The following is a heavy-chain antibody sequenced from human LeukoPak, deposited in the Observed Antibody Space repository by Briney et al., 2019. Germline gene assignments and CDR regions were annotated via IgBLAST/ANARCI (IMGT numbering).Heavy chain of an antibody. J-gene: IGHJ4*02. V-gene: IGHV3-23*01. Sequence: PGGSLRLSCAASGFTVSSNYMSWVCQAPGKGLEWVSAISGSGGSTYYADSVKGRFTISRDNSKNTLYLQMNSLRAEDTAVYYCAKDGAAAGFDYWGQGTLVTVSS. CDR1: GFTVSSNY. D-gene: IGHD6-13*01. CDR2: ISGSGGST. CDR3: AKDGAAAGFDY.